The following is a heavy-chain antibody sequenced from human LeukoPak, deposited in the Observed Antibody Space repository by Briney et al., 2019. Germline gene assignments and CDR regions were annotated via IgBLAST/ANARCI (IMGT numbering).Heavy chain of an antibody. CDR3: ARDRYYDSSGSDY. D-gene: IGHD3-22*01. V-gene: IGHV3-11*01. CDR1: GFTFSDYY. Sequence: GGSLRLSCAASGFTFSDYYMSWVRQAPGKGLEWVSYISSSSSPIYYADSVKGRFTISRDNAKNSLYLQMNSLRADDTAVYYCARDRYYDSSGSDYWGQGTLVTVSS. J-gene: IGHJ4*02. CDR2: ISSSSSPI.